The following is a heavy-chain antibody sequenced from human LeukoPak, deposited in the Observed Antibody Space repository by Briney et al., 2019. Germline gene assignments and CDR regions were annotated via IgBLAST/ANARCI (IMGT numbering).Heavy chain of an antibody. CDR2: IKQDGSEK. D-gene: IGHD5-24*01. J-gene: IGHJ4*02. Sequence: QPGGSLRLSCAASGFTFSSYWMSWVRQAPGKGLEWVANIKQDGSEKYYVDSVKGRFTISRDNAKNSLYLQMNSLRAEDTAVYYCARSRWLQTLYYFDYWGQGTLVTVSS. CDR3: ARSRWLQTLYYFDY. V-gene: IGHV3-7*01. CDR1: GFTFSSYW.